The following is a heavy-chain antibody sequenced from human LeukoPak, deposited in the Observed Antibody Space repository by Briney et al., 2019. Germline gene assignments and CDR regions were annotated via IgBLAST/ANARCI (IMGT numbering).Heavy chain of an antibody. J-gene: IGHJ6*02. V-gene: IGHV3-21*01. CDR2: ISSSSTYI. CDR1: GFTFSSYT. D-gene: IGHD2-2*01. CDR3: ARESTGMDV. Sequence: PGESLRLSCVASGFTFSSYTMNWVRQAPGKGLEWVSSISSSSTYIYYADSVKGRFTISRDNAQNSLYLQMNSLRAEDTAVYYCARESTGMDVWGQGTTVTVSS.